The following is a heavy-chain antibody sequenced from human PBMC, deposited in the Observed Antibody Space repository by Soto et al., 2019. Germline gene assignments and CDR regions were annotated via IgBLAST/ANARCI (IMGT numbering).Heavy chain of an antibody. V-gene: IGHV3-23*01. CDR2: ISGSGGST. Sequence: GGSLRLSCAASGFTFSSYAMSWVRQAPGKGLEWVSAISGSGGSTYYADSVKGRFTISRDNSKNTLYLQMNSLRAEDTAVYYCAKLRRITMIVVVNDAFDIWGQGTMVTVS. CDR1: GFTFSSYA. CDR3: AKLRRITMIVVVNDAFDI. D-gene: IGHD3-22*01. J-gene: IGHJ3*02.